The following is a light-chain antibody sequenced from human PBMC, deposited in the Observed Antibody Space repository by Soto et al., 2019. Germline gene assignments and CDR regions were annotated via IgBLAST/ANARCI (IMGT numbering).Light chain of an antibody. CDR2: DVS. Sequence: QSALTQPASVSGSLGQSITISCTGTSSDVGGYNYVSWYQQHPGKAPKLMICDVSSRPSGVSNRFSGSKSGNTASLTISGLQAEDEADYYCSSYTSSISYVFGTGTQLTVL. CDR3: SSYTSSISYV. CDR1: SSDVGGYNY. J-gene: IGLJ1*01. V-gene: IGLV2-14*01.